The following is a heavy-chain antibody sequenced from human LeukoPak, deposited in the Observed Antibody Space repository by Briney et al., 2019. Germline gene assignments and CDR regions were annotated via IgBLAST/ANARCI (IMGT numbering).Heavy chain of an antibody. CDR2: MSSSSNTR. J-gene: IGHJ4*02. V-gene: IGHV3-48*02. D-gene: IGHD2/OR15-2a*01. CDR1: GFTFSTYN. CDR3: ARGTGTNVLRPFDY. Sequence: GGSLRLSCAVSGFTFSTYNMNWVRQAPGKGLEWVSYMSSSSNTRYYADSVKGRFTISRDNAKNSLYLQMNSPRDEDTAVYYCARGTGTNVLRPFDYWGQGTLVNVSS.